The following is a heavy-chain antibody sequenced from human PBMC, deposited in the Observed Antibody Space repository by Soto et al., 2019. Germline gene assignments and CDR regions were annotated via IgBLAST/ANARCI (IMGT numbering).Heavy chain of an antibody. Sequence: QVQLVESGGGVVQPGRSLRLSCAASGFSFSSYGMHWVRQAPGKGLEWVAMISYDGTDEYYADSVKGRFTISRDNSKNSVYRQMNSRRAEDTAVYYCEKQDSDGSDHFDYWGQGTLVTVCS. CDR3: EKQDSDGSDHFDY. CDR1: GFSFSSYG. D-gene: IGHD6-25*01. V-gene: IGHV3-30*18. CDR2: ISYDGTDE. J-gene: IGHJ4*02.